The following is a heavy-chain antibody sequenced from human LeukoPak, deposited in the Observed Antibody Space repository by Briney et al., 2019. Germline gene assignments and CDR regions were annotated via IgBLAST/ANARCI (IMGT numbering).Heavy chain of an antibody. Sequence: GGSLRLSCTSSGFTFGDYAMSWFRQAPGKGLEWVGFIRSKTYGGTTEYAASVKGRFTISRDDSNSIAYLQMNSLNTEDTAVYYCTRDGMGDFDYWGEGTLVTVSS. D-gene: IGHD1-26*01. CDR3: TRDGMGDFDY. CDR1: GFTFGDYA. CDR2: IRSKTYGGTT. V-gene: IGHV3-49*03. J-gene: IGHJ4*02.